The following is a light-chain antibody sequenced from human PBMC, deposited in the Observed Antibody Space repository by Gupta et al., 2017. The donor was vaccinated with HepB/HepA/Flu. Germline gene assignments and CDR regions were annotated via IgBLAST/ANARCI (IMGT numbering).Light chain of an antibody. J-gene: IGKJ4*01. CDR2: DAS. CDR3: QQRSNWQIT. CDR1: QSVSSY. V-gene: IGKV3-11*01. Sequence: EIVLTQSPATLSLSPGERATLSCRASQSVSSYLAWYQQKPGQAPRLLIYDASNRATGIPARFSGSGSGTEFTLTISSREPEDFAVYYCQQRSNWQITFGGGTKVEIK.